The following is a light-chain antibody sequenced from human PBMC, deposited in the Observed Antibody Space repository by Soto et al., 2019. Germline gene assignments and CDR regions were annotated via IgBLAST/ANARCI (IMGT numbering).Light chain of an antibody. V-gene: IGKV3-20*01. Sequence: EIVLTQSPGTLSLSPGATATLSCRASQSVSRNYLAWFQQKPGQAPRLLIHGASSRAAGTPDRFSGSGSGTDFTLTISRLEPEDFAVYYRHHYGDSPIYTFGPGTKVDFK. CDR2: GAS. CDR3: HHYGDSPIYT. CDR1: QSVSRNY. J-gene: IGKJ3*01.